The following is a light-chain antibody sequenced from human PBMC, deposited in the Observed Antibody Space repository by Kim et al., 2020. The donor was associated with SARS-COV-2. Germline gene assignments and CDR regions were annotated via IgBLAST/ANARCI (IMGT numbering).Light chain of an antibody. CDR1: SLRSYY. CDR3: NSRDSSGNHVV. V-gene: IGLV3-19*01. J-gene: IGLJ2*01. CDR2: GKN. Sequence: ARGQTVRITCKRDSLRSYYATWYQQKPGQAPVLVIYGKNNRPSGIPDRFSGSSSGNTASLTITGAQAEDEADYYCNSRDSSGNHVVFGGGTQLTVL.